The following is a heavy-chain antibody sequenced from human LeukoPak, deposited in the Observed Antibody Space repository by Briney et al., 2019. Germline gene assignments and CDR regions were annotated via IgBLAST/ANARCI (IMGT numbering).Heavy chain of an antibody. CDR3: ARGWGYYGSGSYPDY. Sequence: SETLSLTCTVSGGSISSYYWSWIRQPPGKGLEWIGYIYYSGSTNYNPSLKSRVTISVDTSKNQFSLKLSSVTAADTAVYYCARGWGYYGSGSYPDYWGQGTLVTVSS. J-gene: IGHJ4*02. D-gene: IGHD3-10*01. CDR1: GGSISSYY. V-gene: IGHV4-59*01. CDR2: IYYSGST.